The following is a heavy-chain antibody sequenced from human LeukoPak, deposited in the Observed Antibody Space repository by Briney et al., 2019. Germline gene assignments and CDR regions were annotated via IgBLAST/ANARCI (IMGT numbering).Heavy chain of an antibody. D-gene: IGHD3-10*01. J-gene: IGHJ4*02. Sequence: KPSETLSLTCTVSGGSISRYYRSWIRQPPGKGLEWIWYIYYSGSTNYKPSLKSRVTISVDTSKNQFSLKLSSVTAADTAVYYCARALWFGELYYFDYWGQGTLVTVSS. CDR2: IYYSGST. CDR1: GGSISRYY. V-gene: IGHV4-59*01. CDR3: ARALWFGELYYFDY.